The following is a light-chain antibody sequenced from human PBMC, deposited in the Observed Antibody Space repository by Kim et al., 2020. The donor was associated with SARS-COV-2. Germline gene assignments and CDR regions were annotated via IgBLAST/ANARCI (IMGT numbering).Light chain of an antibody. V-gene: IGLV1-40*01. CDR1: SSNIGAGYD. CDR2: GNN. CDR3: QSYDSSLSGWV. J-gene: IGLJ3*02. Sequence: QRVTISCTGSSSNIGAGYDVHWYQQLPGTAPKLLIYGNNKRPSGVPDRFSGSKSGTSASLAITGLQAEDEADYYCQSYDSSLSGWVFGGGTQLTVL.